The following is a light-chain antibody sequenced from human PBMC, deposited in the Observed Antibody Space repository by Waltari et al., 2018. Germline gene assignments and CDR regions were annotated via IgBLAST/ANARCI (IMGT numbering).Light chain of an antibody. J-gene: IGLJ3*02. Sequence: QSALTQPASVSGSPGHSITIPCTGTNSHIGKYDLVSCYQQHPGKAPNLLIYQATQRPSGVSNHFSGSKSGNTASLTISGLQPEDEANYYCCSFTDTSIWVFGGGTKLTVL. V-gene: IGLV2-23*01. CDR3: CSFTDTSIWV. CDR2: QAT. CDR1: NSHIGKYDL.